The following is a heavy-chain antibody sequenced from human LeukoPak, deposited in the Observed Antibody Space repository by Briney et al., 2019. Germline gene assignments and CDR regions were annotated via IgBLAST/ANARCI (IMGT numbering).Heavy chain of an antibody. Sequence: HPGGSLRLSCAGSGFTFRSYAMSWVRQSPGKGLEWVSAIGGSGGTTYYADSVKGRFTISRDNSKNTLFLQMNSLRGEDTAIYYCAKWMVRRDFWSGAFDIWGQGTMVTV. D-gene: IGHD3-3*01. J-gene: IGHJ3*02. CDR3: AKWMVRRDFWSGAFDI. CDR2: IGGSGGTT. V-gene: IGHV3-23*01. CDR1: GFTFRSYA.